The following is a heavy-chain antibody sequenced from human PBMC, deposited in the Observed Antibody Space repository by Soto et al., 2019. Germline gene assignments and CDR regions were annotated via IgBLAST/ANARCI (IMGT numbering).Heavy chain of an antibody. J-gene: IGHJ4*02. CDR1: GFTFSSCS. Sequence: GGSLRLSCASSGFTFSSCSMNWVRQAPGKGLEWVSFISGSGDTKYCADSVKGRFTISRDNAKNSLYLQMSSLRDEDTAVYYCAKYCSSGVCFDYWGRGTLVTVSS. CDR3: AKYCSSGVCFDY. CDR2: ISGSGDTK. D-gene: IGHD2-8*01. V-gene: IGHV3-48*02.